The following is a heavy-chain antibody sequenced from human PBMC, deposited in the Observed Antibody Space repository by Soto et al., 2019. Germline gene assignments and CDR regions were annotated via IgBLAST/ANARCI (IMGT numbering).Heavy chain of an antibody. CDR2: ISANNGNT. D-gene: IGHD3-10*01. V-gene: IGHV1-18*01. CDR3: ARGRYGEY. Sequence: QVHLVQSGAEVKKPGASVKVSCKASGYTFTSYGITWVRQAPGQGLEWMGWISANNGNTDYAQKLQGRVIVTRDTSTSTAYMELRSLISDDTAVYYCARGRYGEYWGQGALVTVSS. CDR1: GYTFTSYG. J-gene: IGHJ4*02.